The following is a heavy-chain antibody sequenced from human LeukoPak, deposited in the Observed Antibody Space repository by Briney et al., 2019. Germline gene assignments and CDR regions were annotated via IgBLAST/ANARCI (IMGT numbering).Heavy chain of an antibody. J-gene: IGHJ4*02. D-gene: IGHD2-2*01. CDR3: ARGPLVDEVEPEQPLDY. V-gene: IGHV4-61*02. Sequence: PSETLSLTCTVSGGSISSGSYYWSWIRQPAGKGLEWIGRIYTSGSTNYNPSLKSRVTISVDTSKNQFSLKLSSVTAADTAVYYCARGPLVDEVEPEQPLDYWGQGTLVTVSS. CDR2: IYTSGST. CDR1: GGSISSGSYY.